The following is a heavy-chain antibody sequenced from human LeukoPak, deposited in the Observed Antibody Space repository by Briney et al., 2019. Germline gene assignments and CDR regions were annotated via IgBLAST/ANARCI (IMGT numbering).Heavy chain of an antibody. D-gene: IGHD5-12*01. V-gene: IGHV3-23*01. J-gene: IGHJ4*02. CDR3: AKLFQYSAWYFQY. CDR1: GFTFSSYG. Sequence: GGSLRLSCAASGFTFSSYGMSWVRQAPGKGLEWVSFITTSGATTSYADSVTGRFTISRDNSKNPLYLQMSSLRAEDTAVYYCAKLFQYSAWYFQYWGQGTLVSVSS. CDR2: ITTSGATT.